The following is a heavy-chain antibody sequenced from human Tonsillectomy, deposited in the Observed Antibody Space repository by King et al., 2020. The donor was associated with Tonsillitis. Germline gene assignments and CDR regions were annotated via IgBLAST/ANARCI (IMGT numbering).Heavy chain of an antibody. CDR1: GGSISSGGYY. CDR3: AREAYQNTNWFDP. J-gene: IGHJ5*02. CDR2: IYYSGST. D-gene: IGHD2-2*01. Sequence: QLQESGPGLVKPSQTLSLTCTVSGGSISSGGYYWSWIRQHPGKGLEWIGYIYYSGSTYYNPSLKSRVTISVDTYKNQFSLKLSSVTAADTAVYYCAREAYQNTNWFDPWGQGTLVTVSS. V-gene: IGHV4-31*03.